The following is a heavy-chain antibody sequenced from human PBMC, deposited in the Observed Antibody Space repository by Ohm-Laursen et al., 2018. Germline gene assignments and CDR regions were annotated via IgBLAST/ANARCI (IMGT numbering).Heavy chain of an antibody. CDR2: IDRGGNG. V-gene: IGHV3-53*01. CDR1: GFSVSTNY. D-gene: IGHD5-18*01. CDR3: AKAVGYSYGYFDY. J-gene: IGHJ4*02. Sequence: GSLRLSCTASGFSVSTNYMNWARQAPGKGLEWVSEIDRGGNGYYAESVKGRFTISRDNSKNTLYLQMNSLRAEDTAVYYCAKAVGYSYGYFDYWGQGTLVTVSS.